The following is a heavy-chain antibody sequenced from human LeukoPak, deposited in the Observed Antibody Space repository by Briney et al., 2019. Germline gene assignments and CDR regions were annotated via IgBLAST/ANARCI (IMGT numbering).Heavy chain of an antibody. CDR3: AKRGVVIRVILVGFHKEAYYFDS. D-gene: IGHD3-22*01. CDR1: GITLSNYG. Sequence: GGSLRLSRAVSGITLSNYGMSWVRQAPGKGLEWVAGISDSGGRTNYADSVKGRFTIFRDNPKNTLYPQMNSLRAEDTAVYFCAKRGVVIRVILVGFHKEAYYFDSWGQGALVTVSS. V-gene: IGHV3-23*01. J-gene: IGHJ4*02. CDR2: ISDSGGRT.